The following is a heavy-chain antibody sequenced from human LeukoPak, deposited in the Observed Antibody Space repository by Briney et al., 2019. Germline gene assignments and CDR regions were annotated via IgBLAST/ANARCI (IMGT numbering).Heavy chain of an antibody. CDR1: GVSIKNNY. CDR3: AKSANGYSSS. J-gene: IGHJ5*02. Sequence: PSETLSLTCIVSGVSIKNNYWSWMRQPPGKGLEWVGYIYYSGSTNFNPSLKSRVTMSVDTSKNQFSLRLSSATAADTAVYYCAKSANGYSSSWGQGTLVTVSS. CDR2: IYYSGST. D-gene: IGHD5-18*01. V-gene: IGHV4-59*08.